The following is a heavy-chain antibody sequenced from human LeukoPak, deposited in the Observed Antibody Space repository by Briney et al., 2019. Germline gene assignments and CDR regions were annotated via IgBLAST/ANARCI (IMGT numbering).Heavy chain of an antibody. CDR3: AKSDYYGASDY. J-gene: IGHJ4*02. CDR1: AGSISLYNTYY. D-gene: IGHD3-10*01. Sequence: SETLSLTCTVSAGSISLYNTYYWNWIRQSPGQGLERIGYIYYSGSTSYNPSLKSRVTISVDTFRNQFSLKLTSVTAADTAIYYCAKSDYYGASDYWGQGTLVTVSS. CDR2: IYYSGST. V-gene: IGHV4-59*01.